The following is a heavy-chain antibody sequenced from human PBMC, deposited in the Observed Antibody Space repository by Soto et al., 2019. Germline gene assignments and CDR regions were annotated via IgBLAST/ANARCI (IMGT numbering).Heavy chain of an antibody. D-gene: IGHD2-8*02. CDR3: AKDLVDSSTISDWFDP. J-gene: IGHJ5*02. CDR2: ISGSGGST. CDR1: GFTFSSYA. Sequence: GGSLRLSCAASGFTFSSYAMSWVRQAPGKGLEWVSAISGSGGSTYYADSVKGRFTISRDNSKNTLYLQMNSLRAEDTAVYYCAKDLVDSSTISDWFDPWGQGTLVTVSS. V-gene: IGHV3-23*01.